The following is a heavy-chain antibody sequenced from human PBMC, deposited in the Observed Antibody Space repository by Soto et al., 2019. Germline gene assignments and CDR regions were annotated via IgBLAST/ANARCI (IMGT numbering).Heavy chain of an antibody. J-gene: IGHJ6*02. CDR3: AISFVTRRPENSYRSWVGV. V-gene: IGHV1-18*01. CDR2: ISAYNGNT. CDR1: GYTFTSYG. Sequence: ASVKVACKASGYTFTSYGISWVRQAPGQGLEWMGWISAYNGNTNYAQKLQGRVTMTTDTSTSTAYMELRSLRSDDTAVYYCAISFVTRRPENSYRSWVGVCGQGTTVTGSS. D-gene: IGHD3-16*02.